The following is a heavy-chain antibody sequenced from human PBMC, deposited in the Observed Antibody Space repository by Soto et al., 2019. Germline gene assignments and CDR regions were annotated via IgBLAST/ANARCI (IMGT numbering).Heavy chain of an antibody. CDR1: GGSISSYY. J-gene: IGHJ6*02. CDR3: ARDGSAYYDILTDDYYYYGMDV. D-gene: IGHD3-9*01. Sequence: SATLSLPCTVSGGSISSYYWSWIRQPAGKGLEWIGRIYTSGSTNYNPSLKSRVTMSVDTSKNQFSLKLSSVTAADTAVYYCARDGSAYYDILTDDYYYYGMDVWGQGTTVTVSS. V-gene: IGHV4-4*07. CDR2: IYTSGST.